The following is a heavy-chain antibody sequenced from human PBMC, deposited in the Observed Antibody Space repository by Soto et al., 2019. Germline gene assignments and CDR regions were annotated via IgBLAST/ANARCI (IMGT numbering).Heavy chain of an antibody. J-gene: IGHJ6*03. CDR2: IYYSGST. V-gene: IGHV4-59*01. CDR3: ASGKAGSYYYYMDV. D-gene: IGHD6-13*01. CDR1: GGSISSYY. Sequence: SETLSLTCTVSGGSISSYYWSWIRQPPGKGLEWIGYIYYSGSTNYNPSLKSRVTISVDTSKNQFSLKLSSVTAADTAVYYCASGKAGSYYYYMDVWGKGTTVTVSS.